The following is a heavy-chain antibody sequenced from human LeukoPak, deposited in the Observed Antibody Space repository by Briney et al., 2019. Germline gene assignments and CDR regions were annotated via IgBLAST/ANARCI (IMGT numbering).Heavy chain of an antibody. V-gene: IGHV3-7*01. CDR3: AELGITMIGGV. J-gene: IGHJ6*04. CDR1: GFTFSSYW. CDR2: IKQDGSEK. D-gene: IGHD3-10*02. Sequence: GGSLRLSCAASGFTFSSYWMSWVRQAPGKGLEWVANIKQDGSEKYYVDSVRGRFTISRDNAKSSLYLQMNSLRAEDTAVYYCAELGITMIGGVWGKGTTVTISS.